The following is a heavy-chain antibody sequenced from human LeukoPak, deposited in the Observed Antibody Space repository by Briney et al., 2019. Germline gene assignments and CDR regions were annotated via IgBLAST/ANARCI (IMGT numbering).Heavy chain of an antibody. V-gene: IGHV3-48*04. CDR3: ARGGPSGSYHDY. D-gene: IGHD1-26*01. CDR2: IRSTGNTM. Sequence: PGGSLRLSCAASGFTFSSYTMNWVRQAPGKGLEWISYIRSTGNTMYYADSVKGRFTISRDNAKNSLYLQMNNLSAEDTAVYYCARGGPSGSYHDYWGRGTLVTVSS. J-gene: IGHJ4*02. CDR1: GFTFSSYT.